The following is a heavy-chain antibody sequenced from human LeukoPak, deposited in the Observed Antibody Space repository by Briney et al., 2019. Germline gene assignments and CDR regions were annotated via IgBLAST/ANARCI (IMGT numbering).Heavy chain of an antibody. CDR1: GGSFSGYY. J-gene: IGHJ6*02. CDR3: ATRSYYDTSGVYGMDV. V-gene: IGHV4-34*01. Sequence: SETLSLTCAVYGGSFSGYYWSWIRQPPGKGLEWIGEINHSGSTNYNPSLKSRVTISVDTSKKQFSLKLNSVTAADTAVYYCATRSYYDTSGVYGMDVWGQGTTVTVSS. D-gene: IGHD3-22*01. CDR2: INHSGST.